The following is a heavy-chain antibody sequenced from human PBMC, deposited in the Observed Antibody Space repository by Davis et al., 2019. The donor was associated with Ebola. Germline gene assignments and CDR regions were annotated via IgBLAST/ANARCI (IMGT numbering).Heavy chain of an antibody. Sequence: AASVKVSCKASGGTFSSYTISWVRQAPGQGLEWMGRIIPILGIANYAQKFQGRVTITADKSTSTAYMEVGSLRSDDTAVYYCARGSGSYYPYYYYGMDVWGKGTTVTVSS. D-gene: IGHD1-26*01. J-gene: IGHJ6*04. CDR2: IIPILGIA. CDR1: GGTFSSYT. V-gene: IGHV1-69*02. CDR3: ARGSGSYYPYYYYGMDV.